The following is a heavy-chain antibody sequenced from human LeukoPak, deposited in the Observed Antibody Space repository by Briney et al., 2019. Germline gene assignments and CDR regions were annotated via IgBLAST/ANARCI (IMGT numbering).Heavy chain of an antibody. Sequence: PGGSLRLSCAASGFTFSSYAMHWVRQAPGKGLEWVAVISYDGSNKYYADSVKGRFTIFRDNSKNTLYLQMNSLRAEDTAVYYCARDRDYWGQGTLVTVSS. CDR1: GFTFSSYA. J-gene: IGHJ4*02. CDR3: ARDRDY. V-gene: IGHV3-30-3*01. CDR2: ISYDGSNK.